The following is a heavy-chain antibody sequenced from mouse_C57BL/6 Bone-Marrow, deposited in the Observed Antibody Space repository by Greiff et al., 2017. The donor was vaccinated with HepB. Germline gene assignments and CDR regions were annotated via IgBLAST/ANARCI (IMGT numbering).Heavy chain of an antibody. Sequence: VQLKQSGAELVRPGASVKLSCTASGFNIKDDYMHWVKQRPEQGLEWIGWIDPENGDTEYASKFQGKATITADTSSNTAYLHLSSLTSEDTAVYYCTIYYYGPYYFDYWGQGTTLTVSS. CDR3: TIYYYGPYYFDY. CDR1: GFNIKDDY. CDR2: IDPENGDT. J-gene: IGHJ2*01. D-gene: IGHD1-1*01. V-gene: IGHV14-4*01.